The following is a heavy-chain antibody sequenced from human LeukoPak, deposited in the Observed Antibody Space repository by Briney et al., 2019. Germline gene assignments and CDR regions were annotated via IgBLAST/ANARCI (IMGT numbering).Heavy chain of an antibody. CDR1: GYTFTGYY. CDR2: INPNSGGT. V-gene: IGHV1-2*02. J-gene: IGHJ5*02. CDR3: ARVRSSAHWFDP. Sequence: ASVKVSCKASGYTFTGYYMHWVRQAPGQGLEWMGWINPNSGGTNYAQKFQGRVTMTRDTSISTAYMELSRLRSDDTAVYYCARVRSSAHWFDPWGQGTLVTVSS.